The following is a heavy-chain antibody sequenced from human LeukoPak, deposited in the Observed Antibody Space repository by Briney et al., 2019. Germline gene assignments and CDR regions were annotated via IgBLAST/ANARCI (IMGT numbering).Heavy chain of an antibody. CDR2: INPNSGGT. D-gene: IGHD2-15*01. J-gene: IGHJ4*02. CDR3: ARYERGYCSGGSCYSTDY. Sequence: ASVKVSCKASGYTFTGYYMHWVRQAPGQGLEWMGWINPNSGGTNYAQKLQGRVTMTTDTSTSTAYMELRSLRSDDTAVYYCARYERGYCSGGSCYSTDYWGQGTLVTVSS. CDR1: GYTFTGYY. V-gene: IGHV1-2*02.